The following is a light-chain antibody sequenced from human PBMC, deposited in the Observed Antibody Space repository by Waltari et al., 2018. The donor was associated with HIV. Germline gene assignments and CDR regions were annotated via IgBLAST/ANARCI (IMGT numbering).Light chain of an antibody. CDR3: QSYDTSLGGSV. J-gene: IGLJ3*02. V-gene: IGLV1-40*01. Sequence: QSVLTQPHSVSGAPAQRVTISCPGSTPNIWAGHYVHWYQQLPGTAPKLFIYANNNRPSGIPDRFSGSKSGTSASLAITGLRAEDEGDYYCQSYDTSLGGSVFGGGTKLTVL. CDR2: ANN. CDR1: TPNIWAGHY.